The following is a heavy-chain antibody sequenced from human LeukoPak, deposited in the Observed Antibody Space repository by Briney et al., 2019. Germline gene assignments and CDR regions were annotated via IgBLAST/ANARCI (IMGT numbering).Heavy chain of an antibody. CDR1: GFTFSSYG. J-gene: IGHJ4*02. Sequence: GGPLRLSCAASGFTFSSYGMHWVRQAPGKGLEWVAVIWYDGSNKYYADSVKGRFTISRDNSKNTLYLQMNSLRAEDTAVYYCARDRAYSSRLFDNWGQGTLVTVSS. CDR2: IWYDGSNK. D-gene: IGHD6-13*01. V-gene: IGHV3-33*01. CDR3: ARDRAYSSRLFDN.